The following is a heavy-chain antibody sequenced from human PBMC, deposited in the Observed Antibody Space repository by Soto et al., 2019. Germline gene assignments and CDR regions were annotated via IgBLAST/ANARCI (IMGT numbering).Heavy chain of an antibody. CDR1: GGTFSSYT. Sequence: SVKVSCKASGGTFSSYTISWVRQAPGQGLEWMGRIIPILGIANYAQKFQGRVTITADKSTSTAYMELSSLRSEDAAVYYCASRPYSGYDPLKYYFDYRGQGTLVTVSS. J-gene: IGHJ4*02. D-gene: IGHD5-12*01. V-gene: IGHV1-69*02. CDR3: ASRPYSGYDPLKYYFDY. CDR2: IIPILGIA.